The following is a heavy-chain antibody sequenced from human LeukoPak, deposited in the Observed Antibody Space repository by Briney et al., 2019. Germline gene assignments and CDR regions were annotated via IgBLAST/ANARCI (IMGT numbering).Heavy chain of an antibody. Sequence: PGGSLRLSCAASGLTVSSNYMSWVRQAPGKGLEWVSVIYNGGSTYYRDSVKGRFIISRDTSKNTLHLQMNSLRAEDTAVYFCARSYGADDAFDIWGQGTMVTVSS. CDR2: IYNGGST. CDR3: ARSYGADDAFDI. V-gene: IGHV3-66*01. D-gene: IGHD4-17*01. J-gene: IGHJ3*02. CDR1: GLTVSSNY.